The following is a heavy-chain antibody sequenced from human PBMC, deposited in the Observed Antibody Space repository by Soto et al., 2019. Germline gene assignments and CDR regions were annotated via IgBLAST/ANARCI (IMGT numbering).Heavy chain of an antibody. D-gene: IGHD2-2*01. CDR2: ISSSSSTI. CDR3: ARGGVVPAAMLTMRRFGWFDP. CDR1: GFTFSSYG. Sequence: PGGSLRLSCAASGFTFSSYGMNWVRQAPGKGLEWVSYISSSSSTIYYADSVRGRFTISRDNAKNSLYLQMNSLRDEDTAVYYCARGGVVPAAMLTMRRFGWFDPWGQGTLVTVSS. J-gene: IGHJ5*02. V-gene: IGHV3-48*02.